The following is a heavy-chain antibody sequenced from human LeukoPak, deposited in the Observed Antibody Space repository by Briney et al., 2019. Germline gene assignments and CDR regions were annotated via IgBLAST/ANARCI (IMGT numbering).Heavy chain of an antibody. D-gene: IGHD2-2*02. V-gene: IGHV1-18*01. CDR3: ARVPLNRYCSSTSCYTEDY. Sequence: GASVKVSCKASGYTFTSYGISWVRQPPGQGLEWMGWISAYNGNTNYAQKLQGRVTMTTDTSTSTAYMELRSLRSDDTAVYYCARVPLNRYCSSTSCYTEDYWGQGTLVTVSS. CDR1: GYTFTSYG. J-gene: IGHJ4*02. CDR2: ISAYNGNT.